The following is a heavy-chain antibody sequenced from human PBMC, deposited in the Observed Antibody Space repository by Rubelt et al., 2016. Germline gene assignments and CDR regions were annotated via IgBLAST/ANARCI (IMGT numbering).Heavy chain of an antibody. V-gene: IGHV4-34*01. D-gene: IGHD6-13*01. CDR2: INHSGST. Sequence: QVQLQQWGAGLLKPSETLSLTCAVYGGSFSGYYWSWIRQPPGKGLEWIGEINHSGSTNYNPSLKSRVTRSGDTSKNHFSLKLSSVTAADTAVYYCARGRRGSSSWLGRDYYGMDVWGQGTTVTVSS. J-gene: IGHJ6*02. CDR1: GGSFSGYY. CDR3: ARGRRGSSSWLGRDYYGMDV.